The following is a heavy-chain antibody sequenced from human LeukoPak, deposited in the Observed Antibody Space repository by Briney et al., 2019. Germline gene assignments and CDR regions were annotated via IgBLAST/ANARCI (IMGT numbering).Heavy chain of an antibody. CDR2: IYYSGST. Sequence: SETLSLTCAVYGGSFSGYYWGWIRQPPGKGLEWIGSIYYSGSTYYNPSLKSRVTISVDTSKNQFSLKLSSVTAADTAVYYCARHMTGYCSSTSCLNWFDPWGQGTLVTVSS. J-gene: IGHJ5*02. D-gene: IGHD2-2*01. CDR3: ARHMTGYCSSTSCLNWFDP. V-gene: IGHV4-39*01. CDR1: GGSFSGYY.